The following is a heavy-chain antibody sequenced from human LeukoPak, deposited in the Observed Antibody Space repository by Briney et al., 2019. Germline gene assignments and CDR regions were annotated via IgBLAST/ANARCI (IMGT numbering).Heavy chain of an antibody. J-gene: IGHJ4*02. CDR1: GGSIRGYY. Sequence: PSETLSLTCTVSGGSIRGYYWSWIRQPPGKGLEWIGYIYYGGSTNYNPSLKSRVTISVDTSKNQFSLKLRAVTAADTAVYYCARHEFDSGSLPYFDYWGQGILVT. D-gene: IGHD3-10*01. CDR2: IYYGGST. V-gene: IGHV4-59*08. CDR3: ARHEFDSGSLPYFDY.